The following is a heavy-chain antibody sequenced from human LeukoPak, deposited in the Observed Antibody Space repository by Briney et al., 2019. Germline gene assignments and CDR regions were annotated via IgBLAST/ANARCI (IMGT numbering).Heavy chain of an antibody. D-gene: IGHD4-17*01. CDR3: ARGSSRYGDYLIDY. CDR1: GYTFTGYY. Sequence: ASVKVSCKASGYTFTGYYMHWVRQAPGQGLEWMGRINPNSGGTNYAQKFQGRVTMTRDTSISTAYMELSRLGSDDTAVYYCARGSSRYGDYLIDYWGQGTLVTVSS. V-gene: IGHV1-2*06. J-gene: IGHJ4*02. CDR2: INPNSGGT.